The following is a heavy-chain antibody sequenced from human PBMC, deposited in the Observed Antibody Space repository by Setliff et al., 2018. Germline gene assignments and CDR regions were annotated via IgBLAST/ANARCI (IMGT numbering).Heavy chain of an antibody. D-gene: IGHD1-1*01. Sequence: GESLKISCQGSGYTFTNYWIGWVRQMPGKGLEWMGLTYPGDSDTRYSPSFQGQVTISADRSISTAYLQWRSLKASDTAVYYCTRDGAGTRSGFYFDYWGQGTLVTVSS. CDR3: TRDGAGTRSGFYFDY. V-gene: IGHV5-51*01. J-gene: IGHJ4*02. CDR1: GYTFTNYW. CDR2: TYPGDSDT.